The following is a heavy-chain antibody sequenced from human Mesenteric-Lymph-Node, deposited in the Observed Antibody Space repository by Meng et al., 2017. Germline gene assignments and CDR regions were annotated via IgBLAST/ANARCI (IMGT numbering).Heavy chain of an antibody. Sequence: QVQLQQWGAGLLKPSETLPPTCAVHGGSFSGSYWTWIRQPPGKGLEWIGEINHSGSTNYNPSLKSRVTISVDTSKNQFSLKLSSVTAADTAVYYCARGGGNSWYIDYWGQGTLVTVSS. CDR1: GGSFSGSY. V-gene: IGHV4-34*01. CDR3: ARGGGNSWYIDY. D-gene: IGHD6-13*01. CDR2: INHSGST. J-gene: IGHJ4*02.